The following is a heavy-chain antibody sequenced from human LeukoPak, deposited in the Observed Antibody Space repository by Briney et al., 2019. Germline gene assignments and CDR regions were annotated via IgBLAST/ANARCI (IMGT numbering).Heavy chain of an antibody. D-gene: IGHD3-10*01. CDR3: ARSNVRLVGSGSYFDY. CDR1: GYTFTGYY. V-gene: IGHV1-2*02. Sequence: ASVKVSCKASGYTFTGYYMHWVRQAPGQGLEWMGWINPNGGGTNYAQKFQGRVTMTRDTSISTAYMELSRLRSDDTAVYYCARSNVRLVGSGSYFDYWGQGTLVTVSS. J-gene: IGHJ4*02. CDR2: INPNGGGT.